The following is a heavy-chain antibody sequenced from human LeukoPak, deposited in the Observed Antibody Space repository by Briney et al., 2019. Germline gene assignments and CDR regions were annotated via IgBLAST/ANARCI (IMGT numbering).Heavy chain of an antibody. CDR1: GGSISSSSYY. D-gene: IGHD2-2*01. V-gene: IGHV4-39*01. CDR2: IYYSGST. Sequence: SETLSLTCTVSGGSISSSSYYWGWIRQPPGKGLEWIGSIYYSGSTYYNPSLKSRVTTSGDTSKNQFSLKLSSGTAADTAVYYCATGSTSDTYYYYYYYMDVWGKGTTVTVSS. CDR3: ATGSTSDTYYYYYYYMDV. J-gene: IGHJ6*03.